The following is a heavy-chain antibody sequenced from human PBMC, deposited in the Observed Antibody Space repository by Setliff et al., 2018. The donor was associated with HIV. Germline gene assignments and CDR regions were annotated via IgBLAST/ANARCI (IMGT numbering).Heavy chain of an antibody. CDR3: ATDPGRTDILTGYQLDY. Sequence: VKVSCKASGGTFSSYAINWVRQAPGKGLEWMGSFDPEDGETIYAQKFQGRVTMTEDTSTDTAYMELSSLRSEDTAVYYCATDPGRTDILTGYQLDYWGQGTLVTVSS. V-gene: IGHV1-24*01. CDR1: GGTFSSYA. CDR2: FDPEDGET. D-gene: IGHD3-9*01. J-gene: IGHJ4*02.